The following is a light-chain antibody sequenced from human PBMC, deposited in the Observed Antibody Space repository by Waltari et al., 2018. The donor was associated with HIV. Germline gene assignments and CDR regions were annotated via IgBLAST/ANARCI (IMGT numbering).Light chain of an antibody. Sequence: QSVLTQPPSVSGTPGQRVTISCSGSSSKFGSNYVYWYQQFPGTAPKLLIFRNSQRPSGVPGRFSGSKSGTSASLAISGLRSEDEAVYHCAAWDDNLSRPVVFGGGTKLTVL. CDR3: AAWDDNLSRPVV. V-gene: IGLV1-47*01. CDR1: SSKFGSNY. J-gene: IGLJ2*01. CDR2: RNS.